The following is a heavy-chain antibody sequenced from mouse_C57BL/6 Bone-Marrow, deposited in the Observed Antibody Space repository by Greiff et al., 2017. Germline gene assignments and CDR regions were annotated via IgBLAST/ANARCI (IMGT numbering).Heavy chain of an antibody. D-gene: IGHD1-1*01. CDR3: ARWGLDYYGSSYNAMDY. CDR2: IDPSDSYT. J-gene: IGHJ4*01. CDR1: GYTFTSYW. Sequence: QVQLQQPGAELVMPGASVKLSCKASGYTFTSYWMHWVKQRPGQGLEWIGEIDPSDSYTNYNQKFKGKSTLTVDKSSSTAYMQLSSLTSEDSAVYYCARWGLDYYGSSYNAMDYWGQGTSVTVSS. V-gene: IGHV1-69*01.